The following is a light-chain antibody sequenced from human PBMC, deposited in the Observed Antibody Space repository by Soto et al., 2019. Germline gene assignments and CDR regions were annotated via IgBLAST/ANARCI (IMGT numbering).Light chain of an antibody. CDR3: SSYTKDSTWV. J-gene: IGLJ3*02. V-gene: IGLV2-14*01. CDR2: EAT. CDR1: NSDVGAYKY. Sequence: QSALTQPASVSGSPGQSITISCTGTNSDVGAYKYVSWFQQHPGKAPKLIIYEATNRPSGVSDRFSGSKSGNTASLTISGLQAEDEADYYCSSYTKDSTWVFGGGTKLTVL.